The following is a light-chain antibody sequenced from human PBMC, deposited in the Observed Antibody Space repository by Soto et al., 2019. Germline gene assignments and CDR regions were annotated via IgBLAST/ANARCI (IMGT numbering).Light chain of an antibody. V-gene: IGLV2-14*03. CDR2: DVS. CDR3: NSYAGSSTDV. Sequence: QSALTQPASVSGSPGQSIAISCTGTSSDVGGYNYVTWYQQHPGKAPKLMIYDVSNRPSGVSDRFSGSKSGNTASLTISGLQAEDAGDYYCNSYAGSSTDVFGTGTKLTVL. CDR1: SSDVGGYNY. J-gene: IGLJ1*01.